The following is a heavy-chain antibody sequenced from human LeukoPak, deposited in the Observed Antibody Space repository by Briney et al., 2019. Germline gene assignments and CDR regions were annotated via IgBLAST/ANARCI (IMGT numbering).Heavy chain of an antibody. V-gene: IGHV3-23*01. CDR2: ISGSGGST. J-gene: IGHJ4*02. CDR1: GFTFSSYS. D-gene: IGHD3-3*01. Sequence: GGSPRLSCAASGFTFSSYSMSWVRQAPGKGLEWVSAISGSGGSTYYADSVKGRFTISRDNSKNTLYLQMNSLRAEDTAVYYCARVLSGYSFPSYFDYWGQGTLVTVSS. CDR3: ARVLSGYSFPSYFDY.